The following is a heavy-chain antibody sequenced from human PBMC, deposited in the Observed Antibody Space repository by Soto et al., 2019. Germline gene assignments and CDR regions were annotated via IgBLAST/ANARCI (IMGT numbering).Heavy chain of an antibody. J-gene: IGHJ4*02. D-gene: IGHD2-15*01. Sequence: PSETLSLTCTVSGGSISSGGYYWSWIRQHPGKGLEWIGYIYYSGSTYYNPSLKSRVTISVDTSKNQFSLKLSSVTAADTAVYYCASGYCSGGSCYTRFDYWGQGTLVTVSS. CDR2: IYYSGST. CDR3: ASGYCSGGSCYTRFDY. V-gene: IGHV4-31*03. CDR1: GGSISSGGYY.